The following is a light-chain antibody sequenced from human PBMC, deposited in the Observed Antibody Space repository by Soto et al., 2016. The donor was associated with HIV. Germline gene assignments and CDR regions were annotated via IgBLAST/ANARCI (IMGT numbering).Light chain of an antibody. V-gene: IGLV3-1*01. CDR1: NLWDKY. Sequence: SYELTQPLSVSVYPGQTASITCSGANLWDKYVFWYQQKPGQSPLLVIQENNRRPSGVPERFSGSNSWGTATLTITGTQAMDEADYCQVWDIKDYIFGPGTKVTVL. CDR2: ENN. CDR3: QVWDIKDYI. J-gene: IGLJ1*01.